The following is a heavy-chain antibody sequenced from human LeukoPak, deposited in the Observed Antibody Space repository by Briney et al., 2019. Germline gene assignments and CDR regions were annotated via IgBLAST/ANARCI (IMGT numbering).Heavy chain of an antibody. Sequence: SETLSLTCTVSGGSISSYYWSWIRQPPEKGLEWIGYIYYTGTTNYNPSLKSRVAISLATSKNQFSLKLSSVTAADTAVYYCAGHYSDTSGYKGPFDYWGQGTLVTVSS. CDR2: IYYTGTT. D-gene: IGHD3-22*01. CDR1: GGSISSYY. J-gene: IGHJ4*02. CDR3: AGHYSDTSGYKGPFDY. V-gene: IGHV4-59*08.